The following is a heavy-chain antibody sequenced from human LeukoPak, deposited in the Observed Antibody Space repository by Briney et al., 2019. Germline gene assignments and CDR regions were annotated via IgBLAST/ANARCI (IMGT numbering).Heavy chain of an antibody. D-gene: IGHD1-26*01. CDR3: ARSVGARTQRYFDY. CDR2: IYYSGST. CDR1: GVSISSSSYY. J-gene: IGHJ4*02. V-gene: IGHV4-39*07. Sequence: SETLSLTCTVSGVSISSSSYYWGWIRQPPGKGLEWIGSIYYSGSTYYNPSLKSRVTISVDTSKNQFSLKLSSVTAADTAVYYCARSVGARTQRYFDYWGQGTLVTVSS.